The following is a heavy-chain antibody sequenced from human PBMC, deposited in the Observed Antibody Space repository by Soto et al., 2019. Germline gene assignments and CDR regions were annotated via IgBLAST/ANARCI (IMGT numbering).Heavy chain of an antibody. V-gene: IGHV1-18*01. CDR3: AIPTVRGVIRYS. Sequence: ASVKVSSKASGYTFTSYGISWVRQAPGKGLEWMGWISAYNGKTNYAQKLQGRVTMTTDTSTNTAYMELSSLRSEDTAVYYCAIPTVRGVIRYSWGQGTLVTVSS. J-gene: IGHJ4*02. D-gene: IGHD3-10*01. CDR1: GYTFTSYG. CDR2: ISAYNGKT.